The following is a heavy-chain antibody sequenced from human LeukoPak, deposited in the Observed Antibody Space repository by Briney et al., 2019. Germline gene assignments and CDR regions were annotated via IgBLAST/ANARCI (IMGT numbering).Heavy chain of an antibody. CDR1: GGSISSYY. V-gene: IGHV4-59*01. CDR2: IYYSGST. D-gene: IGHD3-22*01. CDR3: ARRTPYYDSSGYYYDTFDI. J-gene: IGHJ3*02. Sequence: SETLSLTCTVSGGSISSYYWSWIRQPPGKGLEWIGYIYYSGSTNYNPSLKSRVTISVDTSKNQFSLKLSSVTAADTAVYYCARRTPYYDSSGYYYDTFDIWGQGTMVTVSS.